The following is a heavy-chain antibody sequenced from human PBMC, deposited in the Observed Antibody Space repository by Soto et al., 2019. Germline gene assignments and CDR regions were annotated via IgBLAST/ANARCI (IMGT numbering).Heavy chain of an antibody. V-gene: IGHV4-59*01. D-gene: IGHD4-17*01. CDR2: IFSRGTP. CDR3: AKRLGDYVGWFDL. CDR1: GGSITDYH. Sequence: QVQLQESGPGLVKPSETLCITCTVSGGSITDYHWSWIRQSPGRGLEWIGYIFSRGTPNYNPSLKSRATISVDTSRNQFSLKLNSLTASDTVMYFCAKRLGDYVGWFDLWGQGAPVIVSS. J-gene: IGHJ5*02.